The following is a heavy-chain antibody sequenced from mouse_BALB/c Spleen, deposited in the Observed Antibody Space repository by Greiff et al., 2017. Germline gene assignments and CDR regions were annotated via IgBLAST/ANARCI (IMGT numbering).Heavy chain of an antibody. V-gene: IGHV1-69*02. CDR3: TIWLRRTGFDY. Sequence: VQRVESGDDLVKPGASVKLSCKASGYTFTSYWINWVKQRPGQGLEWIGNIYPSDSYTNYNQKFKDKATLTVDKSSSTAYMQLSSPTSEDSAVYYCTIWLRRTGFDYWGQGTTLTVSS. CDR1: GYTFTSYW. D-gene: IGHD2-2*01. CDR2: IYPSDSYT. J-gene: IGHJ2*01.